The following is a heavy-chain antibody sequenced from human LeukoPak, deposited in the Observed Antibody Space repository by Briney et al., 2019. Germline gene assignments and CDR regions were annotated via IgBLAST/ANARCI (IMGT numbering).Heavy chain of an antibody. CDR2: ISSSSSYI. J-gene: IGHJ4*02. V-gene: IGHV3-21*01. CDR1: GFTFSRST. Sequence: GGSLRLSCAVSGFTFSRSTMNWVRQAPGKGLEWVSSISSSSSYIYYADSVKGRFTISRDNAKNSLYLQMNSLRAEDTAVYYCARDRVVGVPGYWGQGTLVTVSS. CDR3: ARDRVVGVPGY. D-gene: IGHD1-26*01.